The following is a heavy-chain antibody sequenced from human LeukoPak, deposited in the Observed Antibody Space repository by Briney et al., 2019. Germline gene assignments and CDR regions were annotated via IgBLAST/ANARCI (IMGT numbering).Heavy chain of an antibody. V-gene: IGHV1-8*01. CDR2: INPNSGGT. Sequence: ASVKVSCKASGYTFTSYDINWVRQAPGQGLEWMGWINPNSGGTNYAQKFQGRVTMTRDTSTSTVYMELSSLRSEDTAVYYCAHGVDSWGQGTMVTVSS. CDR3: AHGVDS. CDR1: GYTFTSYD. J-gene: IGHJ3*02. D-gene: IGHD3-10*01.